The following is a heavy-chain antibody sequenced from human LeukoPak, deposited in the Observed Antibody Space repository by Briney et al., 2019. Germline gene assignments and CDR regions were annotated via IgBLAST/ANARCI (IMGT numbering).Heavy chain of an antibody. CDR3: ARLGDYYGQGYFDY. J-gene: IGHJ4*02. V-gene: IGHV4-59*01. CDR1: GDSISSSY. D-gene: IGHD3-10*01. CDR2: LYYSGTT. Sequence: PSETLSLTCTVSGDSISSSYWSWIRQPPGKGLEWLGYLYYSGTTNFNPSLESRGTISVDTSKNQFSLKLRSVTGADTAVYYCARLGDYYGQGYFDYWGQGTLVTVSS.